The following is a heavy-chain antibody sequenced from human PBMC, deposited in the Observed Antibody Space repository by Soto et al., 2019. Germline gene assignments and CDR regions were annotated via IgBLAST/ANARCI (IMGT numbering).Heavy chain of an antibody. V-gene: IGHV4-4*02. Sequence: QVQLQESGPGLVKPSGTLSLTCAVSGGSISSSNWWSWVRQPPGKGLKWIGEINHSGSTHYNPSPNNRLTISEVKSKNQFSLKLSSVTAADTAVYYCARVKETTWYSYGMDVWGQGTTVTVSS. CDR2: INHSGST. J-gene: IGHJ6*02. CDR1: GGSISSSNW. D-gene: IGHD6-13*01. CDR3: ARVKETTWYSYGMDV.